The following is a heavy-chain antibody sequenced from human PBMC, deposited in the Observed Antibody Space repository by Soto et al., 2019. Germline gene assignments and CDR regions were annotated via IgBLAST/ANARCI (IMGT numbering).Heavy chain of an antibody. D-gene: IGHD3-22*01. CDR3: ARAYYDASGYGLDP. V-gene: IGHV4-59*01. Sequence: SETLSLTCTVSGGSISNYYWSWFRQTPGKGLEWIGYVHDSWGSNYNPSLKSRVAISLDTSKSQFSLKLTSVTAADTAVYYCARAYYDASGYGLDPWGQGTLVTVSS. J-gene: IGHJ5*02. CDR1: GGSISNYY. CDR2: VHDSWGS.